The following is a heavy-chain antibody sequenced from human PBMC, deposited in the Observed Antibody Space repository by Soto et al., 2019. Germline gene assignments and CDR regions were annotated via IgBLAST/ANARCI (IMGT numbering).Heavy chain of an antibody. CDR2: IWYDGSNK. CDR3: ARDPYDSESYYIYDYYYGMDV. V-gene: IGHV3-33*01. D-gene: IGHD3-10*01. J-gene: IGHJ6*02. Sequence: PGGALRLSCAASGFTFSSYGMHWVRQAPGKGLEWVAVIWYDGSNKYYADSVKGRFTISRDNSKNTLYLQMNSLRAEDTAVYYCARDPYDSESYYIYDYYYGMDVWGQGT. CDR1: GFTFSSYG.